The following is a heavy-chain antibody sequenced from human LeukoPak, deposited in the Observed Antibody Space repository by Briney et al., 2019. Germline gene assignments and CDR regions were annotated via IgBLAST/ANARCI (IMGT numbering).Heavy chain of an antibody. CDR1: GGSISSGGYY. V-gene: IGHV4-30-2*01. Sequence: SETLSLTCTVSGGSISSGGYYRSWIRQPPGEGLEWIGYIYHSGSTYYNPSLKSRVTISVDTSKNQFSLKLSSVTAADTAVYYCARDDPTVTNAFDYWGQGTLVTVSS. J-gene: IGHJ4*02. D-gene: IGHD4-17*01. CDR2: IYHSGST. CDR3: ARDDPTVTNAFDY.